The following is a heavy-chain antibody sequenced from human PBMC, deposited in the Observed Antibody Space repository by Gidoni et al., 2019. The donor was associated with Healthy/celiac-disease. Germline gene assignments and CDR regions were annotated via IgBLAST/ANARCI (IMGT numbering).Heavy chain of an antibody. J-gene: IGHJ2*01. CDR3: ARVVDYYDSSGYYHYWYFDL. CDR2: IYSGGST. CDR1: GFTVSSNY. V-gene: IGHV3-66*02. Sequence: EVQLVESGGGLVQPGGSLRLSCAASGFTVSSNYMRWVRQAPGKGLEWVSVIYSGGSTYYADSVKGRFTISRDNSKNTLYLQMNSLRAEDTAVYYCARVVDYYDSSGYYHYWYFDLWGRGTLVTVSS. D-gene: IGHD3-22*01.